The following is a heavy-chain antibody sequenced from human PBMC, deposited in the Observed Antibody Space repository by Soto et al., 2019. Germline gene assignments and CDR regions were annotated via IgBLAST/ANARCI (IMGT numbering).Heavy chain of an antibody. D-gene: IGHD2-2*02. CDR3: ARDPGYCSSTSCYSLDY. V-gene: IGHV1-69*01. CDR2: TIPIFGTA. J-gene: IGHJ4*02. CDR1: GGTFSSYA. Sequence: QVQLVQSGAEVKKPGSSVKVSCKASGGTFSSYAISWVRQAPGQGLEWMGGTIPIFGTANYAQKSQGRVTITADESTSTAYMELSSLRSEDTAAYYCARDPGYCSSTSCYSLDYWGQGTLVTVSS.